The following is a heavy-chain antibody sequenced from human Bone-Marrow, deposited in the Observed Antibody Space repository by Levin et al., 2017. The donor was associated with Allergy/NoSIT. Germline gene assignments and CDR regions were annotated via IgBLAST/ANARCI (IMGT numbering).Heavy chain of an antibody. Sequence: GGSLRLSCAASGFIFSSYSMHWVRQAPGKGLEWVSSITISGDHIYYADSVEGRFTISRDNARNSLYLQMKGLRVDDTAMYFCWKPQGSGWLTEAFEIWGQGTMVIVSS. CDR3: WKPQGSGWLTEAFEI. V-gene: IGHV3-21*04. D-gene: IGHD6-19*01. J-gene: IGHJ3*02. CDR2: ITISGDHI. CDR1: GFIFSSYS.